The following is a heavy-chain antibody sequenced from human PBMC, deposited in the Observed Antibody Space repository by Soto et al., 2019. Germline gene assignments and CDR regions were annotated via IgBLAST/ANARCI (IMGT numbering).Heavy chain of an antibody. V-gene: IGHV4-39*01. Sequence: QLQLQESGPGLVKPSETLSLTCTVSGGSISSSSYYWGWIRQPPGKGLEWIGSIYYSGSTYYNPSLKSRVTISVDTSKNQFSLKLISVTAADTAVYYCARRIAAAGATFDYWGQGTLVTVSS. CDR1: GGSISSSSYY. J-gene: IGHJ4*02. D-gene: IGHD6-13*01. CDR3: ARRIAAAGATFDY. CDR2: IYYSGST.